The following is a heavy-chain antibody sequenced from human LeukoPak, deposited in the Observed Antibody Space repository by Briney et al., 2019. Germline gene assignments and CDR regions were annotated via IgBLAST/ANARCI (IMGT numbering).Heavy chain of an antibody. CDR3: ATYYYDSSGLPYFDY. CDR1: GYTLTELS. Sequence: GASVKVSCEVSGYTLTELSMHWVRQAPGKGLEWMGGFDPEYGETIYAQNFQGRVTMTEDTSTDTAYMELSSLRSEDTAVYYCATYYYDSSGLPYFDYWGQGTLVTVSS. CDR2: FDPEYGET. V-gene: IGHV1-24*01. D-gene: IGHD3-22*01. J-gene: IGHJ4*02.